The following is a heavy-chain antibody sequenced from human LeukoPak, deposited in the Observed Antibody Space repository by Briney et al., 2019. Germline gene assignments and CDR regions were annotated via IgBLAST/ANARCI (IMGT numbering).Heavy chain of an antibody. J-gene: IGHJ4*02. CDR3: ARVCGDCAQRSLDY. Sequence: PGESLRLSCAASGFTFSSYAMHWVRQAPGKGLEWVAVISYDGSNKYYADSVKGRFTISRDNSKNTLYLQMNSLRAEDTAVYYCARVCGDCAQRSLDYWGQGTLVTVSS. CDR2: ISYDGSNK. D-gene: IGHD2-21*02. V-gene: IGHV3-30*04. CDR1: GFTFSSYA.